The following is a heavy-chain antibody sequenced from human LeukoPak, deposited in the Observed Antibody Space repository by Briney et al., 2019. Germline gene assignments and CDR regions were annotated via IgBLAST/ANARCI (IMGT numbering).Heavy chain of an antibody. D-gene: IGHD3-16*01. V-gene: IGHV3-20*04. CDR1: GFTSDDYG. CDR3: ARDDHWGYAFDI. CDR2: INWNGGST. Sequence: GGSLRLSCAASGFTSDDYGMSWVRQAPGKGLEWVSGINWNGGSTGYADSVKGRFTISRDNAKNSLYLQMNSLRAEDTAVYYCARDDHWGYAFDIWGQGTMVTVSS. J-gene: IGHJ3*02.